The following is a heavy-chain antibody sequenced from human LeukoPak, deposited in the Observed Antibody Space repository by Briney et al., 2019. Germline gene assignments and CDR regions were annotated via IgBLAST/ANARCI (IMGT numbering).Heavy chain of an antibody. V-gene: IGHV3-74*01. Sequence: PGGSLRLSCAASGFPFNSFWMHWVRQAPGKGLVWVSDVNEYSTTIRYADSVKGRFTIFRDNAKSILYLQMNNLRAEDTAMYFCARGGVNPVDHWGQGTLVTVSS. D-gene: IGHD1-14*01. CDR3: ARGGVNPVDH. CDR1: GFPFNSFW. CDR2: VNEYSTTI. J-gene: IGHJ4*02.